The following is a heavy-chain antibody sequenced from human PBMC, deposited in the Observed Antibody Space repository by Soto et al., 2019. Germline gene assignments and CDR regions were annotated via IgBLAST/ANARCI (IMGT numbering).Heavy chain of an antibody. Sequence: GGSLRLSCAASGFTFSGSAMHWVRQASGKGLEWVGRIRSKANSYATAYAASVKGRFTISRDDSKNTAYLQMNSLKTEDTAVYYCMGVITIRSQLGFDPWGQGTLVTVSS. CDR1: GFTFSGSA. V-gene: IGHV3-73*01. J-gene: IGHJ5*02. D-gene: IGHD3-22*01. CDR2: IRSKANSYAT. CDR3: MGVITIRSQLGFDP.